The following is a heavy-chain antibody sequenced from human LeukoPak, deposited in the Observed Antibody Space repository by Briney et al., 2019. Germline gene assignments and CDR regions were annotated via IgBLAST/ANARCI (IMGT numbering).Heavy chain of an antibody. J-gene: IGHJ4*02. D-gene: IGHD2-15*01. CDR2: MDGSGGYR. Sequence: GGSLRLSCAASGFTFSTSAMIWVRQSAGKGLEWVSAMDGSGGYRYYADSVKGRFTIARDNSKNTLYMQMSSLRAEDTAVYYCAKGSAKVRPYYFDYWGQGTLVTVSS. CDR1: GFTFSTSA. CDR3: AKGSAKVRPYYFDY. V-gene: IGHV3-23*01.